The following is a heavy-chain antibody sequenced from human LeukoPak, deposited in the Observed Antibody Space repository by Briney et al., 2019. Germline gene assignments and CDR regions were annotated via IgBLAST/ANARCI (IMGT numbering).Heavy chain of an antibody. V-gene: IGHV1-69*04. CDR2: IIPILGIA. Sequence: ASVKVSCKASGGTFSSYAISWVRQAPGQGLEWMGRIIPILGIANYARKFQGRVTITADKSTSTAYMELSSLRSEDTAVYYCARELYGSGSYYDYWGQGTLVTVSS. CDR1: GGTFSSYA. CDR3: ARELYGSGSYYDY. J-gene: IGHJ4*02. D-gene: IGHD3-10*01.